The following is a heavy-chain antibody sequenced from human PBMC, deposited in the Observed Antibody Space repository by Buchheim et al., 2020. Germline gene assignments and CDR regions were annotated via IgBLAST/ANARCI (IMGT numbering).Heavy chain of an antibody. Sequence: QVQLQESGPGLVKPSQTLSLTRTVSGGSISSGSYYWSWIRQPAGKGLEWIGRIYTSGSTNYNPSLKSRVTMSVDTSKNQFSLKLSSVTAADTAVYYCARGRIQLWYYGTDVWGQGTT. D-gene: IGHD5-18*01. CDR3: ARGRIQLWYYGTDV. J-gene: IGHJ6*02. CDR1: GGSISSGSYY. CDR2: IYTSGST. V-gene: IGHV4-61*02.